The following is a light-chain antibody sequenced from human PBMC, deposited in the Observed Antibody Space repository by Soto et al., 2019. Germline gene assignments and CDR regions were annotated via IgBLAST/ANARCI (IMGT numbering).Light chain of an antibody. J-gene: IGLJ2*01. CDR1: SSNIGSNT. V-gene: IGLV1-44*01. Sequence: QAVVTQPPSASGTPGRRVTISCSGCSSNIGSNTVNWYQQLPGTAPKLSIYSNNQRPSGVPDRFSGSKSGNSAPLATSRLQSEDEADYYCAEWDDSLNGVVFGGGTKLTV. CDR3: AEWDDSLNGVV. CDR2: SNN.